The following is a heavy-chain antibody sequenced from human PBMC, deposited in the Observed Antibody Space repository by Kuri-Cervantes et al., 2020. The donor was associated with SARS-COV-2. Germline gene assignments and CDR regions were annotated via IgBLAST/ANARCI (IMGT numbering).Heavy chain of an antibody. V-gene: IGHV1-46*01. Sequence: ASVKVSCKASGYTFTSYAMNWVRQAPGQGLEWMGIINPSGGSTSYAQKFQGRVTMTRDTSTSTVYMELSSLRSEDTAVYYCARSPSNGDYDGWFDYWGQGTLVTVSS. CDR2: INPSGGST. D-gene: IGHD4-17*01. CDR1: GYTFTSYA. CDR3: ARSPSNGDYDGWFDY. J-gene: IGHJ4*02.